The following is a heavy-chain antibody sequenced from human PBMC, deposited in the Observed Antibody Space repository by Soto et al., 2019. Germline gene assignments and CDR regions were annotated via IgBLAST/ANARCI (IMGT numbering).Heavy chain of an antibody. CDR1: GGSISSGDYY. CDR2: IYYSGST. Sequence: PSETLSLTCTVSGGSISSGDYYWSWIRQPPGKGLEWIGNIYYSGSTNYNPSLKSRVTISEDTSKNQFSLKLSSVTAADTAVYYCARDSGYYYHSSGSYWFDPWGQGTLVTVSS. J-gene: IGHJ5*02. CDR3: ARDSGYYYHSSGSYWFDP. D-gene: IGHD3-22*01. V-gene: IGHV4-61*08.